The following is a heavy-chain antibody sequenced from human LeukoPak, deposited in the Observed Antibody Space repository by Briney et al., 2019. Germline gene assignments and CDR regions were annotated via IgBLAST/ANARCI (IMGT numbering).Heavy chain of an antibody. Sequence: GASVKVSCKASGYTFTSYYMHWVRQAPGQGLEWMGIINPSGGSTSYAQKFQRRVTMTRDMSTSTVYMELSSLRSEDTAVYYCARDWAGSDYSYYFDYWGQGTLVTVSS. D-gene: IGHD2-21*01. CDR2: INPSGGST. CDR1: GYTFTSYY. V-gene: IGHV1-46*01. J-gene: IGHJ4*02. CDR3: ARDWAGSDYSYYFDY.